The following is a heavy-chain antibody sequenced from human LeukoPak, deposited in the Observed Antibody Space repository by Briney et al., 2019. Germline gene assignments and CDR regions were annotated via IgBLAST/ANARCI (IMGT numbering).Heavy chain of an antibody. D-gene: IGHD6-6*01. CDR3: ARYEYSSSSWFDP. CDR2: IYYSGST. J-gene: IGHJ5*02. V-gene: IGHV4-59*01. Sequence: SETLSLTCTVSGGSISSYYWSWIRQPPGKGLEWIGYIYYSGSTYYNPSLKSRVTISVDTSKNQFSLKLSSVTAADTAVYYCARYEYSSSSWFDPWGQGTLVTVSS. CDR1: GGSISSYY.